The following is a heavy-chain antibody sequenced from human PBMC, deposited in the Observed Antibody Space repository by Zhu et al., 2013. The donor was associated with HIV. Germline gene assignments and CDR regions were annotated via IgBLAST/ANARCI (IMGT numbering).Heavy chain of an antibody. V-gene: IGHV1-69*01. CDR1: GSSFRTYG. CDR3: ARDGEQYNMDNWFDF. Sequence: QVQLVQSGVEVKKPGSSVKVSCKASGSSFRTYGLNWVRQAPGQGLQWMGGIIPIFGTIHYAQPFEDRVTITADELRNTAYMEVKGLRSEDTAVYYCARDGEQYNMDNWFDFWGQGTLVTVSS. D-gene: IGHD3-10*01. CDR2: IIPIFGTI. J-gene: IGHJ5*01.